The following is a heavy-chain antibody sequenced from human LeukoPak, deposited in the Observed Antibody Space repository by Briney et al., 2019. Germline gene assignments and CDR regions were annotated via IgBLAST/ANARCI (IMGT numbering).Heavy chain of an antibody. V-gene: IGHV1-8*01. CDR2: MNPNSGNT. D-gene: IGHD3-22*01. J-gene: IGHJ4*02. CDR1: GYTFTSYD. Sequence: ASVKVSCKASGYTFTSYDINWVRQATGQGLEWMGWMNPNSGNTGYAQKFQGRVTMTRNTSISTAYMELSSLRSEDTAVYYCAREASGDYYDSSGYYPPHYWGQGTLVTVSS. CDR3: AREASGDYYDSSGYYPPHY.